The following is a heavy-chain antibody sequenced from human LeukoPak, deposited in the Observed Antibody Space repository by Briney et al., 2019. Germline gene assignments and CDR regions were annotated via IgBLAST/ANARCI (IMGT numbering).Heavy chain of an antibody. J-gene: IGHJ3*02. V-gene: IGHV3-53*01. D-gene: IGHD3-10*01. CDR2: IYSGGST. Sequence: GGSLRLSCAASGLTVSSNYMSWVRQAPGKGLEWVSVIYSGGSTYYAGSVKGRFTISRDNSKNTLYLQMNSLRAEDTAVYYCARESGNYYGSGSQDAFDIWGQGTMVTVSS. CDR3: ARESGNYYGSGSQDAFDI. CDR1: GLTVSSNY.